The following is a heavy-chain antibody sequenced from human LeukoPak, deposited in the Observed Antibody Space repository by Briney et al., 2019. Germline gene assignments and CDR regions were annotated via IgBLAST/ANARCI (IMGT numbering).Heavy chain of an antibody. V-gene: IGHV3-23*01. CDR2: ISADGGIT. CDR3: AKSSGPGGYYYYGMDV. CDR1: EFSFSTYA. D-gene: IGHD3-22*01. Sequence: PGGSLRPSCVVSEFSFSTYAVSWVRQAPGKGLEWVSAISADGGITYYADSVRGRFTISRDNSKNTLYLQMNSLRAEDTAVYYCAKSSGPGGYYYYGMDVWGQGTTVTVSS. J-gene: IGHJ6*02.